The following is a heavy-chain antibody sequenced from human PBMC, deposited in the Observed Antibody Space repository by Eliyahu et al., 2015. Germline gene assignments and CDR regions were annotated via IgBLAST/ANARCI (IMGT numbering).Heavy chain of an antibody. J-gene: IGHJ3*02. Sequence: EVQLVESGGGLVKPGGSLXVXCAXSVFXFXSYSMNWVRQAPGKGLEWVSSIGSSSSYIYYADSVKGRFTISRDNAKNSLYLQMNSLRAEDTAVYYCARMYGDYRNDAFDIWGQGTMVTVSS. CDR2: IGSSSSYI. V-gene: IGHV3-21*01. D-gene: IGHD4-17*01. CDR1: VFXFXSYS. CDR3: ARMYGDYRNDAFDI.